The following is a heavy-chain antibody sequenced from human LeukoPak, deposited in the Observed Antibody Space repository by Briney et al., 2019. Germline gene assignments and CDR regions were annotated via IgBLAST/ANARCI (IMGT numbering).Heavy chain of an antibody. Sequence: PGGSLRLSCTTSGFTFGDYAMSWVRQAPGKGLEWVGFIRSKHYGATTEYAASVKGRFTISRDDSKSIAYLQMNSLKTEDTAVYYRAREYYGSDNWGQGTLVTVSS. CDR2: IRSKHYGATT. D-gene: IGHD3-10*01. CDR3: AREYYGSDN. CDR1: GFTFGDYA. V-gene: IGHV3-49*04. J-gene: IGHJ4*02.